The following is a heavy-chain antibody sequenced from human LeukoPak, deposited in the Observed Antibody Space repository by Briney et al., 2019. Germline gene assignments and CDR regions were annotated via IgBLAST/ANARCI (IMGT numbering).Heavy chain of an antibody. CDR1: GFTFSNYW. CDR3: ARSPAMGHYYYYYMDV. V-gene: IGHV3-74*01. Sequence: GGSLRLSCAASGFTFSNYWMHWVRQAPGKGLVWVSRINSDGINTSYADSVKGRFTISRDNAKNTLYLQMNSLRAEDTAVYYCARSPAMGHYYYYYMDVWGKGTTVTISS. D-gene: IGHD1-26*01. J-gene: IGHJ6*03. CDR2: INSDGINT.